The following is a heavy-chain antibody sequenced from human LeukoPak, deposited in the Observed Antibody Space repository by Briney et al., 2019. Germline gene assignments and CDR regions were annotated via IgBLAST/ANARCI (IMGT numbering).Heavy chain of an antibody. D-gene: IGHD2-8*02. Sequence: GGPLRLSCEASGFIFSSYAMSWVRQAPGKGLEWVSVISASGGSTHYADSVKGRFTISRDNSKNALYLQMNSLRAEDTAVYYCARLKIYCTGGVCLSPIDYWGQGTLVTVSS. CDR1: GFIFSSYA. CDR2: ISASGGST. V-gene: IGHV3-23*01. J-gene: IGHJ4*02. CDR3: ARLKIYCTGGVCLSPIDY.